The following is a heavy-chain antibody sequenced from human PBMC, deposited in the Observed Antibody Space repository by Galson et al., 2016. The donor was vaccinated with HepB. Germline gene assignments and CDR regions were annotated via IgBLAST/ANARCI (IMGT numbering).Heavy chain of an antibody. V-gene: IGHV3-23*01. Sequence: SLRLSCASSGFTFRYYAMSWVRQAPGKGLEWVSAISGSGGSTYYADSVKGRFTISRDNSKNTLYLQMNSLRAEYTAVYYCAKGSRHVLRYFDWSWGLDAFDIWGQGTMVTVSS. CDR1: GFTFRYYA. CDR2: ISGSGGST. D-gene: IGHD3-9*01. J-gene: IGHJ3*02. CDR3: AKGSRHVLRYFDWSWGLDAFDI.